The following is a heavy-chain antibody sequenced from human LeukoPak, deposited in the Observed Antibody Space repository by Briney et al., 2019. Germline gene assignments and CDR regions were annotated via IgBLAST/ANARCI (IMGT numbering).Heavy chain of an antibody. Sequence: ASVKVSCKASGYKFSDDYMHWVRQAPGQGLEFMGWINPDSGFTNYAQKFKGRVTMTRDTSISTAYLEVRSLTSDDTAVYYCAPTAEAYTSWWKVWGQGTLVTVSS. CDR1: GYKFSDDY. J-gene: IGHJ4*02. V-gene: IGHV1-2*02. CDR3: APTAEAYTSWWKV. CDR2: INPDSGFT. D-gene: IGHD3-16*01.